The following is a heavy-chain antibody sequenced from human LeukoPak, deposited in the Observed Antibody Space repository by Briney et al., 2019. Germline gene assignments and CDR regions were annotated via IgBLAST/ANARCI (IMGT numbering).Heavy chain of an antibody. CDR1: GFTYISYD. Sequence: GGSLRLSCAASGFTYISYDMTWVRQAPGKGLEWVSGISASGDRTYYADSVKGRFTISRDNSKNTLSLQMNSLRVGDTAVYYCAKDSVRSSGWFYFDYWGQGTLVTVSS. V-gene: IGHV3-23*01. CDR2: ISASGDRT. D-gene: IGHD6-19*01. CDR3: AKDSVRSSGWFYFDY. J-gene: IGHJ4*02.